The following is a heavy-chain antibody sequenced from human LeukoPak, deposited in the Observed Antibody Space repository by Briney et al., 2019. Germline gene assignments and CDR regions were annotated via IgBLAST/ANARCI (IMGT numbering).Heavy chain of an antibody. D-gene: IGHD3-3*01. J-gene: IGHJ6*02. CDR1: GFIFSSYG. V-gene: IGHV3-30*03. Sequence: GGSLRLSCAASGFIFSSYGIHWVRQAPGKGLEWVAVISYDGSNKYYADSVKGRFTISRDNSKNTLYLQMNSLRAEDTAVYYCARDLESYDFWSGYLTKTNYYYGMDVWGQGTTVTVSS. CDR2: ISYDGSNK. CDR3: ARDLESYDFWSGYLTKTNYYYGMDV.